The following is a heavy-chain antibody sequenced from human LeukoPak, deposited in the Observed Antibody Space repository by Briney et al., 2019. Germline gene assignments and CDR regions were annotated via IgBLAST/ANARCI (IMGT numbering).Heavy chain of an antibody. CDR3: ASPQWVTTFIDY. Sequence: SETLSLTCTVSGGSVSSSSYYWGWIRQPPGKGLGWIGSIYYSGSTYYNPSLKSRVTISVDTSNNQFSLKLTSVTAADTAIYYCASPQWVTTFIDYWGQGTLVTVSS. J-gene: IGHJ4*02. CDR2: IYYSGST. CDR1: GGSVSSSSYY. V-gene: IGHV4-39*07. D-gene: IGHD4-17*01.